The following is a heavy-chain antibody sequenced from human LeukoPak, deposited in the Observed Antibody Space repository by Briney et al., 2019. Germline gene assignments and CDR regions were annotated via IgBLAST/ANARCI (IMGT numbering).Heavy chain of an antibody. D-gene: IGHD6-13*01. CDR2: IYHSGST. CDR1: GYSSSSYY. J-gene: IGHJ4*02. Sequence: SETLSLTCTVSGYSSSSYYWGWIRQPPGKGLEWIGSIYHSGSTYYNPSLKSRVTISVDTSKNHFSLKLSSVTAADTAVYYCSGGHSSSWYGVFDYWGQGTLVPVSS. CDR3: SGGHSSSWYGVFDY. V-gene: IGHV4-38-2*02.